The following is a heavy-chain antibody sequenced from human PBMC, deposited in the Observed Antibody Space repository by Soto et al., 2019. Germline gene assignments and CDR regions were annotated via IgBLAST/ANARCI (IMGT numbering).Heavy chain of an antibody. Sequence: GGSRRLSCXASGFTFSSYAMSWVRQAPGKGLEWVSAISGSGGSTYYADSVKGRFTISRDNSKNTLYLQMNSLRAEDTAVYYCAKDQIIHRPWFGELLADYWGQGTLVTVSS. CDR3: AKDQIIHRPWFGELLADY. J-gene: IGHJ4*02. V-gene: IGHV3-23*01. CDR2: ISGSGGST. CDR1: GFTFSSYA. D-gene: IGHD3-10*01.